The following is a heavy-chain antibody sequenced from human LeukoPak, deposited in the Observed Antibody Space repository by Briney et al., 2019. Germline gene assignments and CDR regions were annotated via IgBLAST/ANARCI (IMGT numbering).Heavy chain of an antibody. CDR1: GGSFSGYY. CDR2: INHSGSH. D-gene: IGHD3-9*01. Sequence: SETLSLTCAVYGGSFSGYYWSWIRQPPGKGLEWIGEINHSGSHNYRPAPISRVHISVDESTDHFSLKLSSVTAAATSVYYCAIGRGSAGYYIFFYYYGMDVWGQGTTVTVSS. V-gene: IGHV4-34*01. CDR3: AIGRGSAGYYIFFYYYGMDV. J-gene: IGHJ6*02.